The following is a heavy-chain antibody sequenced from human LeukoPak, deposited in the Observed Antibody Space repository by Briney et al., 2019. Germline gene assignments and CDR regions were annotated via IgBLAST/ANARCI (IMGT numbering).Heavy chain of an antibody. J-gene: IGHJ6*02. V-gene: IGHV3-23*01. D-gene: IGHD4-11*01. CDR2: ISISGGST. Sequence: PGGSLRLSCAASGFTFSSYAMRWVRQAPGKGLEWVSAISISGGSTYYAGSVKGRFTISRDKSKNTLYLQTNILKTEDTAVYYCTTDRLGDYSYYYGMDVWGQGTTVTVSS. CDR1: GFTFSSYA. CDR3: TTDRLGDYSYYYGMDV.